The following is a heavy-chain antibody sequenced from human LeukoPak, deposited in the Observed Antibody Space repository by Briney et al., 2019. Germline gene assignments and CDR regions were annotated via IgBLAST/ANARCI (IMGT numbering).Heavy chain of an antibody. V-gene: IGHV3-23*01. Sequence: GGSLRLSCAASGFTFSSYAMSWVRQAPGKRLEWVSAISGSGGSTYYADSVKGRFIISKDGSTKTLFLQMDRLRADDTGIYYCAKGKVNHLGALDYWGQGALVTVSS. CDR2: ISGSGGST. D-gene: IGHD1-26*01. CDR1: GFTFSSYA. CDR3: AKGKVNHLGALDY. J-gene: IGHJ4*02.